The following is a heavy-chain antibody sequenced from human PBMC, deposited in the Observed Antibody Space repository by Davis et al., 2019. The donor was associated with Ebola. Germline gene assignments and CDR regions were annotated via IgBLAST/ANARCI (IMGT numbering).Heavy chain of an antibody. J-gene: IGHJ4*02. Sequence: KVSCKGSGYSFTSYWIGWVRQMPGKGLEWMGIISPGDSDARYSPSFQGQVTISADKSISTAYLQWSSLKASDTAMYYCARAQQWLVQGYIDYWGQGTLVTVSS. D-gene: IGHD6-19*01. CDR2: ISPGDSDA. CDR3: ARAQQWLVQGYIDY. CDR1: GYSFTSYW. V-gene: IGHV5-51*01.